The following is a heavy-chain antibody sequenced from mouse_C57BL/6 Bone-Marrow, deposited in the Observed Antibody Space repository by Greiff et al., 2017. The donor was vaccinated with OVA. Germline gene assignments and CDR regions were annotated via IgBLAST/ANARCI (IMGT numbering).Heavy chain of an antibody. CDR1: GYTLTSYD. J-gene: IGHJ3*01. V-gene: IGHV1-85*01. Sequence: QVQLQQSGPELVKPGASVKLSCKASGYTLTSYDINWVKQRPGQGLEWIGWIYPRDGSNKYNEKFKGKATLTVDTSSSTAYMELHSLTSEDSAFYFCARNINSRAWFAYWGQGTLVTVSA. CDR3: ARNINSRAWFAY. D-gene: IGHD1-1*01. CDR2: IYPRDGSN.